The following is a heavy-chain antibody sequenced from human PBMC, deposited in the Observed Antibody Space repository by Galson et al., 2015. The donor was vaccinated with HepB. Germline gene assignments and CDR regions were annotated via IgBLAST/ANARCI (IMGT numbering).Heavy chain of an antibody. CDR2: INAGNGNT. CDR1: GYTFTSYA. Sequence: SVKVSCKASGYTFTSYAMHWVRQALGQRLEWMGWINAGNGNTKYSQKFQGRVTITRDTSASTAYMELSSLRSEDTAVYYCARGSGSGWLRPFDYWGQGTLVTVSS. CDR3: ARGSGSGWLRPFDY. J-gene: IGHJ4*02. V-gene: IGHV1-3*01. D-gene: IGHD3-10*01.